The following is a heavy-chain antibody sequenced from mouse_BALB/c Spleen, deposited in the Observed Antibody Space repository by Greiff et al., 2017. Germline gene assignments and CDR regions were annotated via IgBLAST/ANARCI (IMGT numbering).Heavy chain of an antibody. J-gene: IGHJ1*01. CDR2: IDPYNGGT. Sequence: VQLQQSGPELVKPGASVKVSCKASGYAFTSYNMYWVKQSHGKSLEWIGYIDPYNGGTSYNQKFKGKATLTVDKSSSTAYMHLNSLTSEDSAVYYCTRRIYDGYWYFDVWGAGTTVTVSS. V-gene: IGHV1S135*01. D-gene: IGHD2-3*01. CDR3: TRRIYDGYWYFDV. CDR1: GYAFTSYN.